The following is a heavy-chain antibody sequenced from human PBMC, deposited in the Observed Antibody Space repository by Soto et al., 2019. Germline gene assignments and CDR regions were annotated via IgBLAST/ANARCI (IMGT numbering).Heavy chain of an antibody. CDR2: IYLGGSI. Sequence: SVTKCLTWIVADGNIIYFCCSWIRKNPGKGLEWIGYIYLGGSINYNPSFKSRVIISVDTSKNQFSLKLSSVTAADTAVYYCARGSDFLYYYGMDVWGQGTTVTVSS. J-gene: IGHJ6*02. D-gene: IGHD5-12*01. V-gene: IGHV4-59*01. CDR3: ARGSDFLYYYGMDV. CDR1: DGNIIYFC.